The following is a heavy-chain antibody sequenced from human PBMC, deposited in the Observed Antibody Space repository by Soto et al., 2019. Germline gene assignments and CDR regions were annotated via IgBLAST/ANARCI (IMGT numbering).Heavy chain of an antibody. D-gene: IGHD6-13*01. J-gene: IGHJ3*02. CDR1: GFTFSSYA. CDR2: ISSSGGTT. V-gene: IGHV3-23*01. CDR3: AKLKKTSTTWYKDAFDI. Sequence: EVQLLESGGGLVQPGGSLRLSCAASGFTFSSYAMSWVRQAPGKGLEWVSVISSSGGTTYYADSVKGRFTISRDNSKNTLHLQMNSLRGEDTAVYYCAKLKKTSTTWYKDAFDIWGQGTMVTVSS.